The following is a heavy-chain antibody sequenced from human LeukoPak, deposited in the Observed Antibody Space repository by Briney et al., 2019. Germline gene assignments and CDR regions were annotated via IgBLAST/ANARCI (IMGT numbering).Heavy chain of an antibody. D-gene: IGHD6-19*01. CDR1: GFTFSSYW. CDR2: INSDGSST. Sequence: PGGSLRLSCAASGFTFSSYWLHWVRQAPGKGLVWVSRINSDGSSTSYADSVKGRFTISRDNAKNTLYLQVNSLRAEDTAVYYCARLLPVAGTDCWGQGTLVTVSS. V-gene: IGHV3-74*01. J-gene: IGHJ4*02. CDR3: ARLLPVAGTDC.